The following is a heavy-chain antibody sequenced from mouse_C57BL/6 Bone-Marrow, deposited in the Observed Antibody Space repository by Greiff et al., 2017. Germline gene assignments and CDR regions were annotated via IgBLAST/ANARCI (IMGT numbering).Heavy chain of an antibody. CDR3: TTSGYPFAY. J-gene: IGHJ3*01. CDR1: GYTFTDYE. Sequence: VQLQESGAELVRPGASVTLSCKASGYTFTDYEMHWVKQTPVHGLEWIGAIDPETGGTAYNQKFKGKAILTADKSSSTAYMVLLSMTSEDSAFYYCTTSGYPFAYWGQGTLVTVSA. V-gene: IGHV1-15*01. D-gene: IGHD1-3*01. CDR2: IDPETGGT.